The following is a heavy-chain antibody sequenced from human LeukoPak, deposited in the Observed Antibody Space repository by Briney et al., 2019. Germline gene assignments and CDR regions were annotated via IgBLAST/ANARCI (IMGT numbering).Heavy chain of an antibody. CDR3: ARARGDGYNFAI. CDR1: GYTFTGYY. D-gene: IGHD5-24*01. CDR2: INPNSGGT. Sequence: ASVKVSCKASGYTFTGYYMHWVRQAPGQGLEWMGWINPNSGGTNYAQKFQGRVTMTRDTSISTAYMELSRLRSDDTAVYYCARARGDGYNFAIWGQGTMVTVSS. V-gene: IGHV1-2*02. J-gene: IGHJ3*02.